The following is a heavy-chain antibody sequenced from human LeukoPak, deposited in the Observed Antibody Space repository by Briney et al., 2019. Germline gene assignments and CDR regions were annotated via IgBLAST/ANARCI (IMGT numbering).Heavy chain of an antibody. Sequence: PGGSLRLSCAVSGFTLSSYSMNWVRQPPGKGLEWVSPFDNSSDDTYYADSVKGRFNISRDNSKNSLYLQMNSLRAEDTAVYYCARGLQIPWSVDFYIWGKGNMVCVSS. D-gene: IGHD2-15*01. CDR1: GFTLSSYS. V-gene: IGHV3-21*06. CDR2: FDNSSDDT. CDR3: ARGLQIPWSVDFYI. J-gene: IGHJ3*02.